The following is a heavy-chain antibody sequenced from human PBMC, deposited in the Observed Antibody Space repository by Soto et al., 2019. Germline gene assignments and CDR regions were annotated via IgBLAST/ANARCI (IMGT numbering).Heavy chain of an antibody. CDR1: VYTFTNYD. J-gene: IGHJ6*02. D-gene: IGHD3-10*01. V-gene: IGHV1-8*01. Sequence: ASVKVSCKPSVYTFTNYDINLVRQATGRGREGMGWMNPNRGNTGYAQKFQGRVSMTRNTSISTAYMELRSLRSEDTAVYYCARSHPKSYYYGSGSPAPYYCGYYGMDVWGQGTTVTVSS. CDR3: ARSHPKSYYYGSGSPAPYYCGYYGMDV. CDR2: MNPNRGNT.